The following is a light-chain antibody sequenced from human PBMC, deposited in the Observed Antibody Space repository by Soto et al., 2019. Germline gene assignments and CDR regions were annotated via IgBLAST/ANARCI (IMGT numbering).Light chain of an antibody. J-gene: IGLJ2*01. V-gene: IGLV1-51*01. CDR2: DNN. Sequence: SVLTQPPSVSAAPGQKVTISCSGSRSNIGNNYVAWYQQLPRTAPKLLIFDNNPRPSGIPDRFSGSKSGTSATLGITGLQTGDEAGYFCGTWDSDLNAVVFGGGTNLTVL. CDR1: RSNIGNNY. CDR3: GTWDSDLNAVV.